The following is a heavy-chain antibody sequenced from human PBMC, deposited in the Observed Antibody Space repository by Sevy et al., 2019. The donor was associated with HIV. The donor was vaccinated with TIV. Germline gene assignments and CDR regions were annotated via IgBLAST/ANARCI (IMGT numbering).Heavy chain of an antibody. CDR2: ISFDGRNK. CDR3: ARDHCTDGSCFRSGYFDY. CDR1: GFTFADHA. J-gene: IGHJ4*02. D-gene: IGHD2-8*01. V-gene: IGHV3-30*04. Sequence: GGSLRLSCAASGFTFADHAFHWVRQAPGKGLEWVAIISFDGRNKRLAESVKGRFTISRDDSKNTVYLQMTSLRPEDTAVYYCARDHCTDGSCFRSGYFDYWGQGTLVTVSS.